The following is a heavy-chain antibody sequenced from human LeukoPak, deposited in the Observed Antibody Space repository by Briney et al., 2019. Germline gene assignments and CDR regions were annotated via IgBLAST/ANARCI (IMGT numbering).Heavy chain of an antibody. CDR1: GFTFSNHW. J-gene: IGHJ4*02. CDR2: ITSSGRTI. Sequence: GGSLRLSCAASGFTFSNHWMHWVRQAPGKGLEWVSYITSSGRTIYYANSVKGRFTISRDNAKNSLYLQMSSLRAEDTAVYYCVREGAYCSGASCYFDYWGQGTLVTVSS. D-gene: IGHD2-15*01. V-gene: IGHV3-48*04. CDR3: VREGAYCSGASCYFDY.